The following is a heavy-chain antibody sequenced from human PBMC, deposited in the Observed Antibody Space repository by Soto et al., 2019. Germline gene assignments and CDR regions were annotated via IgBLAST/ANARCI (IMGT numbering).Heavy chain of an antibody. CDR2: IFYSGST. CDR1: GGSISSSSYY. CDR3: ASPGGVRYNWNYGPLDY. Sequence: SETLSLTCTVSGGSISSSSYYWGWIRQLPGKGLEWIGSIFYSGSTYYNPSPRSRVTIYIDSSKNQFSLKLSSVTAADTAVYYCASPGGVRYNWNYGPLDYWGQGTLVTVSS. D-gene: IGHD1-7*01. J-gene: IGHJ4*02. V-gene: IGHV4-39*01.